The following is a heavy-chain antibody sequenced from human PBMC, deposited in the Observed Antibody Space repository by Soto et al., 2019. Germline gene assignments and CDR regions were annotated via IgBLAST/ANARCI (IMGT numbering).Heavy chain of an antibody. CDR3: ATSYDSGFDH. D-gene: IGHD5-12*01. Sequence: QIQLVQSGAEVKKPGASVKVSCKASGYSFTSYGVSWVRQAPGQGLEWMGWINANNGNTKYAQKFQGRVTMTTDTSTRTAYIELRSLRTDDTAVYYCATSYDSGFDHWGQGTLVTVSS. J-gene: IGHJ5*02. CDR2: INANNGNT. V-gene: IGHV1-18*04. CDR1: GYSFTSYG.